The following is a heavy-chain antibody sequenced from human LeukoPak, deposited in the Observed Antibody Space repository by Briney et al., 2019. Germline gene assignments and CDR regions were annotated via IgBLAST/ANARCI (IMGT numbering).Heavy chain of an antibody. Sequence: GEPLKISCKGSGYSFTSYWIGWVRQMPGKGLEWMGIIYPGDSDTRYSPSFQGQVTISADKSISTAYLQWSSLKASDTAMYYCARQMSDFWSGYSAPQNWFDPWGQGTLVTVSS. CDR3: ARQMSDFWSGYSAPQNWFDP. J-gene: IGHJ5*02. CDR1: GYSFTSYW. V-gene: IGHV5-51*01. D-gene: IGHD3-3*01. CDR2: IYPGDSDT.